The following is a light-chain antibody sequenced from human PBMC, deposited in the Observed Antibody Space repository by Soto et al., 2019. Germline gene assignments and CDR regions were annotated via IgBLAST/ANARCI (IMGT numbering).Light chain of an antibody. V-gene: IGLV2-14*01. CDR1: SSDVGGYNF. CDR2: EVS. CDR3: SSFTSGSTL. Sequence: QSALTQPASVSGSPGQSITISCTGTSSDVGGYNFVSWYQQHTGKAPKLIIYEVSNRPSGVSNRFSGSKSGNTASLTISGLQAEDEADYYCSSFTSGSTLFGTGTKLTVL. J-gene: IGLJ1*01.